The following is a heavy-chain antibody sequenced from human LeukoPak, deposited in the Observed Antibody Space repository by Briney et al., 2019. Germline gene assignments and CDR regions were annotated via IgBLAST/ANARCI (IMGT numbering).Heavy chain of an antibody. CDR3: ARGYCSSTSCSGVGYLDV. CDR2: IYYSGST. CDR1: GGSISSSTYH. V-gene: IGHV4-39*01. J-gene: IGHJ6*03. Sequence: PSETLSLTCTVSGGSISSSTYHWGWIRQPPGKGLEWIGSIYYSGSTYYNPSLKSRVTISVDTSKNQFSLNLTSMTAAERALYYCARGYCSSTSCSGVGYLDVWGKGTTVTVSS. D-gene: IGHD2-2*01.